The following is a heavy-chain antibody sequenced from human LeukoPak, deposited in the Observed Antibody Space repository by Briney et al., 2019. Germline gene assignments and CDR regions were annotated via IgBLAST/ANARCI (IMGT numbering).Heavy chain of an antibody. CDR3: ALRPTGYSSSWYFDY. Sequence: ASVKVSCXASGYTFTGYYMHWVRQARGQGLEWMGRINPNSGGTNYAQKFQGRVTMTRDTSISTAYMELSSLRSDDTAVYYCALRPTGYSSSWYFDYWGQGTLVTVSS. CDR1: GYTFTGYY. D-gene: IGHD6-13*01. CDR2: INPNSGGT. J-gene: IGHJ4*02. V-gene: IGHV1-2*06.